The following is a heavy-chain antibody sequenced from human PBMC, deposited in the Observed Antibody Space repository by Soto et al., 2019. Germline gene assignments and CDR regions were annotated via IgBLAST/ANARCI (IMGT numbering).Heavy chain of an antibody. D-gene: IGHD1-26*01. CDR3: AKDRSSIVGAGFDD. Sequence: GGSLRLSCAASGFTFSSYGMHWVRQAPGKGLEWVAVISYDGSNKYYADSVKGRFTISRDNSKNTLYLQMNSLRAEDTAVYYCAKDRSSIVGAGFDDWGQGTLVTVSS. CDR2: ISYDGSNK. CDR1: GFTFSSYG. V-gene: IGHV3-30*18. J-gene: IGHJ4*02.